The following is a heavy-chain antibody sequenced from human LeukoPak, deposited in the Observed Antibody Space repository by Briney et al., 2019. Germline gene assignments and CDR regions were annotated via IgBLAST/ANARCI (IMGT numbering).Heavy chain of an antibody. V-gene: IGHV1-46*01. CDR3: ARDPVDTAMVTGGY. J-gene: IGHJ4*02. D-gene: IGHD5-18*01. CDR2: INPSGGST. Sequence: GASVKVSCKASGYSFTSKYMHWVRQAPGQGLEWMGIINPSGGSTTYSQKFQGRVTMTRDTSISTVYMELSRLRSDDTAVYYCARDPVDTAMVTGGYWGQGTLVTVSS. CDR1: GYSFTSKY.